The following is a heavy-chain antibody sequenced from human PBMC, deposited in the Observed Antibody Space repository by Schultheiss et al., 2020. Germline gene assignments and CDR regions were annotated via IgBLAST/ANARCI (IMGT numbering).Heavy chain of an antibody. CDR2: ISGSGGST. V-gene: IGHV3-23*01. CDR3: AKVARIAARPPVYYYYYMDV. CDR1: GFTFSSYA. J-gene: IGHJ6*03. Sequence: GGSLRLSCAASGFTFSSYAMSWVRQAPGKGLEWVSAISGSGGSTYYADSVKGRFTISRDNSKNTLYLQMNSLRAEDTAVYYCAKVARIAARPPVYYYYYMDVWGRGTTVIVFS. D-gene: IGHD6-6*01.